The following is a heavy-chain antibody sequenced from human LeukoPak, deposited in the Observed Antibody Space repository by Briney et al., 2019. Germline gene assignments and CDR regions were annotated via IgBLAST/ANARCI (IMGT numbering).Heavy chain of an antibody. CDR1: GFTFGDYA. Sequence: GRSLRLSCTASGFTFGDYAMSWVRQAPGKGLEWVGFIRSKAYGGTTEYAASVKGRFTISRDDSKSIAYLQMNSLKTEDTAVYYCTRAAGDSSPFDYWGQGTLVTVSS. CDR3: TRAAGDSSPFDY. CDR2: IRSKAYGGTT. D-gene: IGHD7-27*01. V-gene: IGHV3-49*04. J-gene: IGHJ4*02.